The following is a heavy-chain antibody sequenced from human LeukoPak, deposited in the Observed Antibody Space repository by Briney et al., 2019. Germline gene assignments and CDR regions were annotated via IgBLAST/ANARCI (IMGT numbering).Heavy chain of an antibody. CDR1: GFTFSSYG. D-gene: IGHD3-16*02. CDR2: ISYDGSNK. J-gene: IGHJ4*02. Sequence: PGGSLRLSCAASGFTFSSYGMHWVRQAPGKGLEWVAVISYDGSNKYYADSVKGRFTISRDNSKNTLYLQMNSLRAEDTAVYYCAKDGITALCLGELSFSDYWGQGTLVTVSS. CDR3: AKDGITALCLGELSFSDY. V-gene: IGHV3-30*18.